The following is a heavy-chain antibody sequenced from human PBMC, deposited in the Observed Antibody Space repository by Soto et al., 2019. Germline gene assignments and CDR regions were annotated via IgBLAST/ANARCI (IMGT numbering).Heavy chain of an antibody. Sequence: PGGSLRLSCAASGFTSSSYWMSWARQAPGKGLEWVANIKQDGSEKYYVDSVKGRFTISRDNAKNSLYLQMNSLRAEDTAVYYCARDLTITTPTVTYYYYGMDVWGQGTTVTVSS. CDR1: GFTSSSYW. J-gene: IGHJ6*02. D-gene: IGHD1-1*01. CDR2: IKQDGSEK. V-gene: IGHV3-7*01. CDR3: ARDLTITTPTVTYYYYGMDV.